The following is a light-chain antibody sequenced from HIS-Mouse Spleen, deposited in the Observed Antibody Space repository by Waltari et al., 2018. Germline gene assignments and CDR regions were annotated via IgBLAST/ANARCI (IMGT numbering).Light chain of an antibody. V-gene: IGLV1-40*01. CDR1: SSNIGAGYD. Sequence: QRVTLSCTGSSSNIGAGYDVHWYQQLPGTAPKLLIYGNSNRPSGVPDRFSGSKSGTSASLAITGLQAEDEADYYCQSYDSSLSAHYVFGTGTKVTVL. CDR2: GNS. J-gene: IGLJ1*01. CDR3: QSYDSSLSAHYV.